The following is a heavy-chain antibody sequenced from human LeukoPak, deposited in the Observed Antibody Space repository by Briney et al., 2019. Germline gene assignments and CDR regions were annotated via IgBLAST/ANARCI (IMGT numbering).Heavy chain of an antibody. J-gene: IGHJ5*02. CDR3: ARPYYYDSRIDP. Sequence: SSQTLSLTCTVSGGSISSGDYYWSWIRQPPGKGLEWFGYMYYSGSTYYNPSLKSRVTISVDTSKNQFSLQLSSVTAADTAVYYCARPYYYDSRIDPWGQGTLVTVSS. CDR1: GGSISSGDYY. V-gene: IGHV4-30-4*01. CDR2: MYYSGST. D-gene: IGHD3-22*01.